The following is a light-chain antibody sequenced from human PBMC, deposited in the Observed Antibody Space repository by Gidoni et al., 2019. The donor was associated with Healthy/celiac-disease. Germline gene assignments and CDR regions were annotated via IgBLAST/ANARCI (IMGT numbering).Light chain of an antibody. CDR2: DVS. V-gene: IGLV2-14*03. CDR3: SSYTSSSTLAV. CDR1: SSDVGGYNY. J-gene: IGLJ2*01. Sequence: QSALTQPASVSGSPGPSITISCTGTSSDVGGYNYVSWYQQHPGKAPKLMIYDVSNRPSGVSNRFSGSKSGNTPSLTISGLQAEDEADYYCSSYTSSSTLAVFGGGTKLTVL.